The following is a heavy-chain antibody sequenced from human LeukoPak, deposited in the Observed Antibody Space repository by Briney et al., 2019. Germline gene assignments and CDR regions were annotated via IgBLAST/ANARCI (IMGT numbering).Heavy chain of an antibody. CDR3: ARDLVGATAFDY. V-gene: IGHV3-48*03. CDR2: ISSSGSII. D-gene: IGHD1-26*01. CDR1: GFTFSSYE. J-gene: IGHJ4*02. Sequence: GGSLRLSCAASGFTFSSYEMNWVRQAPGKGLEWVSYISSSGSIIYYADSVKGRFTISRDSAKNSLYLQMNSLRAEDTAVYYCARDLVGATAFDYWGQGTLVTVSS.